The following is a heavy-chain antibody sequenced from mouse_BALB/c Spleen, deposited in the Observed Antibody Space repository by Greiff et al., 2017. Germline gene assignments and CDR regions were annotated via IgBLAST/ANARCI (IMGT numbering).Heavy chain of an antibody. D-gene: IGHD2-4*01. V-gene: IGHV1S81*02. CDR3: AREGIYDYGGFAY. Sequence: VQLQQSGAELVKPGASVKLSCKASGYTFTSYWMHWVKQRPGQGLEWIGEINPSNGRTNYNEKFKSKATLTVDKSSSTAYMQLSSLTSEDSAVYYCAREGIYDYGGFAYWGQGTLVTVSA. CDR1: GYTFTSYW. J-gene: IGHJ3*01. CDR2: INPSNGRT.